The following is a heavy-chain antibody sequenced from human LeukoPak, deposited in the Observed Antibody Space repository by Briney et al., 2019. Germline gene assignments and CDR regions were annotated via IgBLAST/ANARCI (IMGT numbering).Heavy chain of an antibody. Sequence: GGSLRLSCAASGFAFSSHYMTWVRQAPGKGLEWVATIKQSGSETYYVGSVKGRFTISRDDAKSSLYLQMNSLGADDTAVYYCARGQQMVLWFDPWGQGTLVAVSS. V-gene: IGHV3-7*01. CDR1: GFAFSSHY. CDR2: IKQSGSET. D-gene: IGHD6-13*01. CDR3: ARGQQMVLWFDP. J-gene: IGHJ5*02.